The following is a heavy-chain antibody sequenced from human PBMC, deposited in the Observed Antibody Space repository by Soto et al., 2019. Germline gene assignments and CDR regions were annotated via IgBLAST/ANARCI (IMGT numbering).Heavy chain of an antibody. J-gene: IGHJ4*02. Sequence: SETLSLTCTVSGGSISSYYWSWIRQPPGKGLEWIGYIYYSGSTNYNPSLKSRVTISVDTSKNQFSLKLSSVTAADTAVYYCARGVQLWSHYIDYWGQGTLVTVSS. CDR2: IYYSGST. D-gene: IGHD5-18*01. V-gene: IGHV4-59*01. CDR1: GGSISSYY. CDR3: ARGVQLWSHYIDY.